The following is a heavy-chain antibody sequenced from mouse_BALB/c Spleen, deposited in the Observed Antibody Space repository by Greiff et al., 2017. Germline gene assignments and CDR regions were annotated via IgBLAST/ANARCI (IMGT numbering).Heavy chain of an antibody. CDR2: ISSGSSTI. CDR1: GFTFSSFG. CDR3: ARAGKLDY. D-gene: IGHD4-1*01. J-gene: IGHJ2*01. Sequence: EVKLVESGGGLVQPGGSRKLSCAASGFTFSSFGMHWVRQAPEKGLEWVAYISSGSSTIYYADTVKGRFTISRDNPKNTLFLQMTSLRSEDTAMYYCARAGKLDYWGQGTTLTVSS. V-gene: IGHV5-17*02.